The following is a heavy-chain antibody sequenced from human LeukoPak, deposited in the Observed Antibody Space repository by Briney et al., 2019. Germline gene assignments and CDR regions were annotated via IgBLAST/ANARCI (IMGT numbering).Heavy chain of an antibody. CDR1: GGSISSSSYY. J-gene: IGHJ5*02. CDR2: IFYSGRT. D-gene: IGHD6-25*01. CDR3: ARVAGRSRGSNGVKDWFDP. V-gene: IGHV4-39*07. Sequence: SETLSLTCTVSGGSISSSSYYWGWIRQPPGKGLEWIGSIFYSGRTYYNPSLKSRVTISVDTSKNQFSLKLSSVTAADTAVYYCARVAGRSRGSNGVKDWFDPWGQGTLVTVSS.